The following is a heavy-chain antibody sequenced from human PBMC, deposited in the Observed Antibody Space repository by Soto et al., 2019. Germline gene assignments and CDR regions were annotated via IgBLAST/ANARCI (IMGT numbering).Heavy chain of an antibody. Sequence: EVQLVESGGGLVQPGRSLRLSCAASGFTFDDYAMHWVRQAPGKGLKWVSGISWNSGSIGSADSVKGRFTISRDNAKNSLYLQMNSLRAEDTALYYCAKDRGYSGYHLFLHAFDIWGQGTMVTVSS. CDR1: GFTFDDYA. V-gene: IGHV3-9*01. CDR3: AKDRGYSGYHLFLHAFDI. D-gene: IGHD5-12*01. CDR2: ISWNSGSI. J-gene: IGHJ3*02.